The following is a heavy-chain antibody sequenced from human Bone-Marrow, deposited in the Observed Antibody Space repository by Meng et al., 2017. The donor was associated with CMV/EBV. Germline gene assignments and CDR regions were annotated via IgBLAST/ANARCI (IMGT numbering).Heavy chain of an antibody. D-gene: IGHD1-26*01. J-gene: IGHJ4*02. CDR2: IYYSGST. V-gene: IGHV4-39*01. CDR3: ARGRAVGAVLDY. Sequence: SETLSLTCIVSGGSISSSSYYWGWIRQPPGKGLEWIGSIYYSGSTYYNPSLKSRVTISVDTSKNQFSLKLSSVTAADTAVYYCARGRAVGAVLDYWGQGTRVTVDS. CDR1: GGSISSSSYY.